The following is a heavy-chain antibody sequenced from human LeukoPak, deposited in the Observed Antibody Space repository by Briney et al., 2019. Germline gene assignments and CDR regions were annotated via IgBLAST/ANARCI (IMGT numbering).Heavy chain of an antibody. CDR3: ASSGSYGGYASDI. Sequence: SETLSLTCTVSGGSISCGGYYWSWIRQHPGKGLEWIGYIYYSGSTYYNPSLKSRVTISVDTSKNQFSLKLSSVTAADTAVYYCASSGSYGGYASDIWGQGTMVTVSS. D-gene: IGHD1-26*01. J-gene: IGHJ3*02. V-gene: IGHV4-31*03. CDR1: GGSISCGGYY. CDR2: IYYSGST.